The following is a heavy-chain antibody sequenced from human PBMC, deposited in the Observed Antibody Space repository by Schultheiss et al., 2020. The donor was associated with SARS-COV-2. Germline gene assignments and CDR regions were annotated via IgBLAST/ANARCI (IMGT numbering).Heavy chain of an antibody. V-gene: IGHV3-30-3*01. J-gene: IGHJ4*02. CDR1: GFTFSSYA. D-gene: IGHD2-2*01. CDR3: ARADCSSSSCSSFGH. CDR2: ISYDGSNK. Sequence: GGSLRLSCAASGFTFSSYAMHWVRQAPGKGLEWVAVISYDGSNKYYADSVKGRFTISRDNSKNTLYLQMNSLRDEDTAVYYCARADCSSSSCSSFGHWGQGTLVTVSS.